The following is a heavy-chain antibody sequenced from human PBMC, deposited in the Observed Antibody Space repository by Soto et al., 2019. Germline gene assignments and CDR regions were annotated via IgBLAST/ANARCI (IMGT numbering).Heavy chain of an antibody. D-gene: IGHD2-2*01. CDR3: ARARGWNIVIIPAASDY. V-gene: IGHV3-7*01. Sequence: GGSLRLSCAASGFTFSTYWMSWVRQAPGKGLEWVANINQDGSEKYYVDSVKGRFTISRDNAKNSLYLQMTSLRADDTSVYYCARARGWNIVIIPAASDYWGQGTLVTVSS. J-gene: IGHJ4*02. CDR1: GFTFSTYW. CDR2: INQDGSEK.